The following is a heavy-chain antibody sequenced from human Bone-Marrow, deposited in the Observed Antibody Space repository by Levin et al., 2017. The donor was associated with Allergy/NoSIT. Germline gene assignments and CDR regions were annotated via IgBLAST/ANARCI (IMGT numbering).Heavy chain of an antibody. V-gene: IGHV3-48*04. CDR2: IRSNGSTV. CDR3: ARRGGKDGYNYFDY. CDR1: GFMFRKYS. D-gene: IGHD5-24*01. J-gene: IGHJ4*02. Sequence: LSLTCAASGFMFRKYSMNWVRQTPGKGLEWISYIRSNGSTVYYADSVKGRFTISRDNAKNSLYLQMNSLRVEDTAVYYCARRGGKDGYNYFDYWGRGALVTVAS.